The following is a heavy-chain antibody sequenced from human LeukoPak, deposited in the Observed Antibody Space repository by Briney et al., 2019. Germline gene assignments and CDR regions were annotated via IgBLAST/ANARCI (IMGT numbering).Heavy chain of an antibody. V-gene: IGHV3-7*03. D-gene: IGHD6-13*01. CDR2: IKEDGSEK. CDR1: GFSFNSDW. Sequence: GGSLRLSCAASGFSFNSDWMDWVRQAPGKGLEWVAGIKEDGSEKHYVDSVKGRFTISRDNGKNSLYLQMNSLRAEDTAVYYCARDSGWWRFDFWGQGTLVTVSS. CDR3: ARDSGWWRFDF. J-gene: IGHJ4*02.